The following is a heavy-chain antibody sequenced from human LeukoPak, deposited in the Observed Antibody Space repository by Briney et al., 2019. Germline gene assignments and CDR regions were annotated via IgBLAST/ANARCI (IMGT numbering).Heavy chain of an antibody. Sequence: PSETLSLTCAVYGGSFSGYYWSWIRQPPGKGLEWIGEINHSGSTNYNPSLKSRVTISVNTSKNQFSLKLSSVTAADTAVYYCASLILGCCSSTSCYGGWFDPWGQGTLVTVSS. D-gene: IGHD2-2*01. V-gene: IGHV4-34*01. CDR1: GGSFSGYY. J-gene: IGHJ5*02. CDR2: INHSGST. CDR3: ASLILGCCSSTSCYGGWFDP.